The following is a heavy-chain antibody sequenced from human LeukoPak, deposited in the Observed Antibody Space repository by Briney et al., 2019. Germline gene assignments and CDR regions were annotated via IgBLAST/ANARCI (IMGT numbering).Heavy chain of an antibody. CDR3: ARLIAVAGTGDYFNWFDP. CDR2: IYHSGST. V-gene: IGHV4-38-2*01. CDR1: GYSISSGYY. D-gene: IGHD6-19*01. Sequence: PSETLSLTCAVSGYSISSGYYWGWIRPPPGKGREWIGIIYHSGSTYYNPSLKSRVTISVDTSKNQFSLKLSSVTAADTAVYYCARLIAVAGTGDYFNWFDPWGQGTLVTVSS. J-gene: IGHJ5*02.